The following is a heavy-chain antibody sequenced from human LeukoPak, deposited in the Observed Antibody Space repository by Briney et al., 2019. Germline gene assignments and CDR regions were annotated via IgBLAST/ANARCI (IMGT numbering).Heavy chain of an antibody. Sequence: GGSLRLSCAASGFTFSSDRMSWVRQTPGKGLERVSNIKQDGSEKYYVDSVKGRFTISRDNAKNALYLQVSSLRAEDTAVYYCARWRDGYNCWGQGTLVTVSS. CDR1: GFTFSSDR. D-gene: IGHD5-24*01. CDR3: ARWRDGYNC. CDR2: IKQDGSEK. J-gene: IGHJ4*02. V-gene: IGHV3-7*01.